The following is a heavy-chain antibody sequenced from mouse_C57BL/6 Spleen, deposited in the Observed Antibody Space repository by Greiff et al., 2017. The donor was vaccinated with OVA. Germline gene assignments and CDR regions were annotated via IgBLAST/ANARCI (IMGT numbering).Heavy chain of an antibody. J-gene: IGHJ3*01. CDR2: IYPGSGST. CDR1: GYTFTSYG. Sequence: QVQLKESGAELARPGASVKLSCKASGYTFTSYGISWVKQRTGQGLEWIGDIYPGSGSTNYNEKFKSKATLTVDTSSSTAYMQLSSLTSEDSAVYYCAGSFAYWGQGTLVTVSA. V-gene: IGHV1-81*01. CDR3: AGSFAY.